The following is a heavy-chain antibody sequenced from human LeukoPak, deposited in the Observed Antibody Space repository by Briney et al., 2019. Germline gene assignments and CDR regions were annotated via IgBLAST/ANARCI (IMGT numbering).Heavy chain of an antibody. CDR2: INPNTGGT. CDR1: GYTFTSYY. D-gene: IGHD3-10*01. CDR3: ARGYYSNDY. J-gene: IGHJ4*02. V-gene: IGHV1-2*02. Sequence: ASVKVSCKASGYTFTSYYMHWVRLAPGQGLEWMGWINPNTGGTNYAQKFQGRVTMTRDTSISTAYMELSSLRSEDTAVYYCARGYYSNDYWGQGTLVTVSS.